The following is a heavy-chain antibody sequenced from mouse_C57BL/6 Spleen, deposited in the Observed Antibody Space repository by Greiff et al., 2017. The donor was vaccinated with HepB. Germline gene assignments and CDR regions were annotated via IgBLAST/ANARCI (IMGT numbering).Heavy chain of an antibody. V-gene: IGHV1-55*01. CDR3: ARPRDSSGRYYAMDY. D-gene: IGHD3-2*02. J-gene: IGHJ4*01. Sequence: QVQLQQPGAELVKPGASVKMSCEASGYTFTSYWITWVKQRPGQGLEWIGDIYPGSGSTNYNEKFKSKATLTVDTSSSTAYMQLSSLTSEDSAVYYCARPRDSSGRYYAMDYWGQGTSVTVSS. CDR2: IYPGSGST. CDR1: GYTFTSYW.